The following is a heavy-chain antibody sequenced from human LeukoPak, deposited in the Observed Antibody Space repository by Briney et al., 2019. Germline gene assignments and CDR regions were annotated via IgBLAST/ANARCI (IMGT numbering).Heavy chain of an antibody. V-gene: IGHV3-33*08. D-gene: IGHD5-18*01. CDR2: IWYDGSNK. Sequence: GGSLRLSCAASGFTFSSYAMHWVRQAPGKGLEWVAVIWYDGSNKYYADSVKGRFTISRDNSKNTLYLQMNSLRAEDTAVYYCARAGYSYGWFDPWGQGTLVTVSS. CDR1: GFTFSSYA. J-gene: IGHJ5*02. CDR3: ARAGYSYGWFDP.